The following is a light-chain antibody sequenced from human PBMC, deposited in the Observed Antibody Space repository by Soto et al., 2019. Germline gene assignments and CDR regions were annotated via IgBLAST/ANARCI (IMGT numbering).Light chain of an antibody. Sequence: QSALTQPASVSGSPGQSITISCTGTSSDVGGYNYVSWYQQHPGKAPILMIYDVSNRPSGVSNRFSGSKSGNTASLTISGLQAEDEADYYCSSYTSSSVVFGGGTTLTVL. CDR2: DVS. V-gene: IGLV2-14*01. CDR1: SSDVGGYNY. J-gene: IGLJ2*01. CDR3: SSYTSSSVV.